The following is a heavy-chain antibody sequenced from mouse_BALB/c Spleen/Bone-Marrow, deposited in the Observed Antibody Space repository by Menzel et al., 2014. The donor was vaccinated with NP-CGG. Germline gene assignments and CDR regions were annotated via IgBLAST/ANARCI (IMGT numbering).Heavy chain of an antibody. V-gene: IGHV1-14*01. J-gene: IGHJ3*01. Sequence: LVESGPELVKPGASVKMSCKASGYTFTGYVMHWVKQKPGQGLEWIGYINPYNDGTKYNEKSKGKATLTSDKSSSTAYMELSSLTSEDSADYYCARDYGYPFAYWGQGTLVTVSA. D-gene: IGHD1-2*01. CDR1: GYTFTGYV. CDR3: ARDYGYPFAY. CDR2: INPYNDGT.